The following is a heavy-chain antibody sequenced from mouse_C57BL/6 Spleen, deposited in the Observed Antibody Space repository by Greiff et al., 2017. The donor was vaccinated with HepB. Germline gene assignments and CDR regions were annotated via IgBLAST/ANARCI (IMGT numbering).Heavy chain of an antibody. J-gene: IGHJ3*01. CDR1: GFSLTSYG. CDR3: ASGDSSGAFAY. Sequence: QVQLKESGPGLVAPSQSLSIKCTVSGFSLTSYGVDWVRQSPGKGLEWLGVIWGVGSTNYNSALKSRLSISKDNSKSQVFLKMNSLQTDDTAMYYCASGDSSGAFAYWGQGTLVTVSA. D-gene: IGHD3-2*02. CDR2: IWGVGST. V-gene: IGHV2-6*01.